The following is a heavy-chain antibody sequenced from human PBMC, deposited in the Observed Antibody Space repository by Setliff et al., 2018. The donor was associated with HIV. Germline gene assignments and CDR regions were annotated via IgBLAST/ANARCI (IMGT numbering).Heavy chain of an antibody. J-gene: IGHJ3*02. CDR3: ARRNWNYGTVYPFDI. Sequence: SETLSLTCTVSGGSISSGRYFWGWIRLVPGRGLEWIGSISDSGTTFYKPSLRSRVAISVDTSKKQFSLNLSSATAADTAVYYCARRNWNYGTVYPFDIWGQGTMVTVSS. V-gene: IGHV4-39*01. CDR2: ISDSGTT. D-gene: IGHD1-7*01. CDR1: GGSISSGRYF.